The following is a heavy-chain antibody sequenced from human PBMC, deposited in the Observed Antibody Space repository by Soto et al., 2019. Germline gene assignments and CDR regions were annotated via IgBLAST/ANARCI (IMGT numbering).Heavy chain of an antibody. D-gene: IGHD1-1*01. Sequence: GASVKVSCKASGYTFTSYDIYWVGQATGQGLEWMGWMNPNTGNSGYAQKFQGRVTMTSDTSISTAHMELSSLRSEDTAVYYCARRAETNGWNGFGADKYYFDFWGQGTLVTVSS. J-gene: IGHJ4*02. CDR1: GYTFTSYD. CDR2: MNPNTGNS. V-gene: IGHV1-8*01. CDR3: ARRAETNGWNGFGADKYYFDF.